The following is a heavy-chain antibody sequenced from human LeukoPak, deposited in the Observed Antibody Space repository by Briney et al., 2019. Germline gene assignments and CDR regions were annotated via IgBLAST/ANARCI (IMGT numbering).Heavy chain of an antibody. Sequence: GGSLRLSCAASGFTFSSYAMHWVRQAPGKGLEWVAVISYDGSNKYYADSVKGRFTISRDNAKNSLYLQMNSPRAEDTAVYYCARAPWWFDYWGQGTLVTVSS. CDR1: GFTFSSYA. V-gene: IGHV3-30*04. CDR3: ARAPWWFDY. CDR2: ISYDGSNK. D-gene: IGHD2-15*01. J-gene: IGHJ4*02.